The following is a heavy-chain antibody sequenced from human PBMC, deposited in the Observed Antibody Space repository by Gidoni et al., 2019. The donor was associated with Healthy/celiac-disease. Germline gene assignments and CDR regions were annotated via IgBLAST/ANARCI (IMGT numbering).Heavy chain of an antibody. D-gene: IGHD2-21*01. CDR3: ARDLAAVNGFDY. Sequence: EVQLVESGGGLVKPGGSLRLSCAASGFTFSSYNMNWVRQAQGKGLEGVSSISSSSIYIYYADSVKGRFTSSRDNAKNSLYLQMNSLRAEDTAVYYCARDLAAVNGFDYWGQGTLVTVSS. CDR2: ISSSSIYI. V-gene: IGHV3-21*01. J-gene: IGHJ4*02. CDR1: GFTFSSYN.